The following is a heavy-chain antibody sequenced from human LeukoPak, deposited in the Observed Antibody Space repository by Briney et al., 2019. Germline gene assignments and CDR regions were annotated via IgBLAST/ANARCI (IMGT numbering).Heavy chain of an antibody. V-gene: IGHV4-30-2*01. Sequence: SETLSLTCTVSGGSISSGGYSWSWIRQPPGTGLEWIGYIYHSGTTYYNPSLKSRITISVDKSKNQFSLKLSSVTAADTAVYYCASGPWYYDFWSSSAFDIWGQGIMVTVSS. CDR2: IYHSGTT. CDR1: GGSISSGGYS. J-gene: IGHJ3*02. CDR3: ASGPWYYDFWSSSAFDI. D-gene: IGHD3-3*01.